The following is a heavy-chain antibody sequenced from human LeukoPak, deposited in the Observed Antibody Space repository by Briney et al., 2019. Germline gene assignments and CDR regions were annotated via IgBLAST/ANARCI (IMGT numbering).Heavy chain of an antibody. CDR3: AKALWGRERGNAFDI. Sequence: GGSLRLSCAASGFTFSSYGMHWVRQAPGKGLEWVAFIRYDGSNKYYADTVKGRFTISRDNSKNTLYLQMNSLRAEDTAVYYCAKALWGRERGNAFDIWGQGTMVTVSS. CDR2: IRYDGSNK. V-gene: IGHV3-30*02. J-gene: IGHJ3*02. CDR1: GFTFSSYG. D-gene: IGHD1-26*01.